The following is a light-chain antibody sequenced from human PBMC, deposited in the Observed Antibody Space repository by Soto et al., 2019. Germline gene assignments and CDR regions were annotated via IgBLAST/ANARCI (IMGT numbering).Light chain of an antibody. CDR3: SSFAGGAHLV. CDR2: DVN. J-gene: IGLJ2*01. V-gene: IGLV2-8*01. CDR1: SSDIGAYNY. Sequence: ALAQPPSASGSPGQSVTISCTGSSSDIGAYNYVYWYQQYPGKAPKLIIYDVNQRPSGVPDRFSGSKSGNTASLTVSGLQAEDESVYYCSSFAGGAHLVFGGGTKLTVL.